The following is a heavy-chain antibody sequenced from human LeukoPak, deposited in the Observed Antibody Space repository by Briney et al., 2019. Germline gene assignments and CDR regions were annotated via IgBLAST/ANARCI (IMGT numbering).Heavy chain of an antibody. CDR1: GFTVSSNY. CDR3: ARDAKKYYYDSSGFY. V-gene: IGHV3-7*01. Sequence: GGSLRLSCAASGFTVSSNYMSWVRQAPGKGLEWVANIKQDGSEKYYVDSVKGRFTISRGNAKNSLYLQMNSLRAEDTAVYYCARDAKKYYYDSSGFYWGQGTLVTVSS. J-gene: IGHJ4*02. D-gene: IGHD3-22*01. CDR2: IKQDGSEK.